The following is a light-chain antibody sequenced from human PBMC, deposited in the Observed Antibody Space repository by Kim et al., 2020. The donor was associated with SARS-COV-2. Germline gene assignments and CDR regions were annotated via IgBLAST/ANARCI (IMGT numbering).Light chain of an antibody. V-gene: IGLV3-1*01. CDR2: QDS. J-gene: IGLJ1*01. Sequence: VSPGQTASITCSGDKLGDKYACWYQQKPGQSPVLVIYQDSKRASGIPERFSGSNSGNTDTLTISGTQAMDEADYYCQAWDSSTEVFGTGTKVTVL. CDR1: KLGDKY. CDR3: QAWDSSTEV.